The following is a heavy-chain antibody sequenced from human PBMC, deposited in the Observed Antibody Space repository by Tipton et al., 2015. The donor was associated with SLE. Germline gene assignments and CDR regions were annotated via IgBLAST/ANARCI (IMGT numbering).Heavy chain of an antibody. J-gene: IGHJ1*01. D-gene: IGHD3-22*01. Sequence: RSLRLSCAASGFTFSSYAMHWVRQAPGKGLEWVAVISYDGSNKYYADSVKGRFTISRDNSKNTLYLQMNSLRAEDTAVYYCASSQHYYDTVRYFQHWGQGTLVTVSS. CDR3: ASSQHYYDTVRYFQH. CDR2: ISYDGSNK. V-gene: IGHV3-30-3*01. CDR1: GFTFSSYA.